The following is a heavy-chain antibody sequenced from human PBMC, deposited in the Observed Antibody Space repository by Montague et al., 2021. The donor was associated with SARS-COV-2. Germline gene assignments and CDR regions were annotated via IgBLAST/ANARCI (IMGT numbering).Heavy chain of an antibody. CDR3: ARIPEYSSGGGPDWYFDL. V-gene: IGHV2-70*01. J-gene: IGHJ2*01. D-gene: IGHD6-19*01. CDR2: IDWDDDT. Sequence: VKPTQTLTLTCTFSGFSVSTSGLCVSWIRPPPGKALEWLALIDWDDDTYYSTSLKTGLAISKDTSKNQVVLTMTDMDPVDTGTYYCARIPEYSSGGGPDWYFDLWGRGTLVTVSS. CDR1: GFSVSTSGLC.